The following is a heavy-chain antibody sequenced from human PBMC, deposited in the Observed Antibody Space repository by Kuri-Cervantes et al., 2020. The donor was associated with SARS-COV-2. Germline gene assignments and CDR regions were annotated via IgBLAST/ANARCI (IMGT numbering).Heavy chain of an antibody. CDR3: ARGRADLWPYYYSYYMDV. Sequence: SETLSLTCTVSGGSISSYYWSWIRQPPGKGLEWIGYIYYSGSTNYNPSLKSRVTISVDTSKNQFSLKLNSVTAADTALYYCARGRADLWPYYYSYYMDVWGKGTTVTVSS. J-gene: IGHJ6*03. CDR2: IYYSGST. CDR1: GGSISSYY. D-gene: IGHD3-10*01. V-gene: IGHV4-59*12.